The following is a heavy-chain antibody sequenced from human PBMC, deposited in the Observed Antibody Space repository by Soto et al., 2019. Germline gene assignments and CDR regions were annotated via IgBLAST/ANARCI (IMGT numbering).Heavy chain of an antibody. CDR2: IGAYNGNT. D-gene: IGHD2-21*02. CDR1: GYTFTTYG. CDR3: ARAPVVVTDFDY. Sequence: ASVKVSCKASGYTFTTYGISWVRQAPGQGLEWMGWIGAYNGNTNYAQKLQGRVTMTTDTSTSTAYMELRSLRSDDTAVYYCARAPVVVTDFDYWGQGTLVTVSS. V-gene: IGHV1-18*01. J-gene: IGHJ4*02.